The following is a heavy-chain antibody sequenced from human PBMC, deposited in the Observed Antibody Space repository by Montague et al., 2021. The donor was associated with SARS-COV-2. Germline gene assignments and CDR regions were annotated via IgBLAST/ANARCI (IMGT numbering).Heavy chain of an antibody. Sequence: SETLSLTCTVSGVSVTGYYWSWIRQPPGKGLEWVGDILYNKGTNFNPSLKSRVAISVDTSKNQFSLRLTSVTAADTAFYYCERHPHYDGLNGPPDFWGQGTLVTVSS. V-gene: IGHV4-59*08. J-gene: IGHJ4*02. CDR2: ILYNKGT. D-gene: IGHD3-9*01. CDR1: GVSVTGYY. CDR3: ERHPHYDGLNGPPDF.